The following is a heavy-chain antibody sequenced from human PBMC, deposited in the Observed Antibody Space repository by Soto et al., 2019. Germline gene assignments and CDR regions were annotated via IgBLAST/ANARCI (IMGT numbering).Heavy chain of an antibody. CDR3: ARDGGYYGAGSYFDP. V-gene: IGHV3-33*01. D-gene: IGHD3-10*01. CDR1: GFTFSSYG. CDR2: IWYDGSNK. J-gene: IGHJ5*02. Sequence: QEQLVESGGGVVQPGRSLRLSCAASGFTFSSYGMHWVRQVPGEGLEWVAVIWYDGSNKYYPDSVKGRFTISRDNSKDTLYLEMNSLRAEDTAVYYCARDGGYYGAGSYFDPWGQGSLVTVSS.